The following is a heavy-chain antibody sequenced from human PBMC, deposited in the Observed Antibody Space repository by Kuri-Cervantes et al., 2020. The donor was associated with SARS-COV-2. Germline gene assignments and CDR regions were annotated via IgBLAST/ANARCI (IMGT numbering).Heavy chain of an antibody. Sequence: GGSLRLSCAASGFTFSSYWMSWVRQAPGKGLEWVANIKQDGSEKYYVDSVKGRFTISRDNAKNPLYLQMNSLRAEDTAMYYCARGGVVVPAAIGYWGQGTLVTVSS. CDR2: IKQDGSEK. J-gene: IGHJ4*02. CDR3: ARGGVVVPAAIGY. V-gene: IGHV3-7*01. CDR1: GFTFSSYW. D-gene: IGHD2-2*01.